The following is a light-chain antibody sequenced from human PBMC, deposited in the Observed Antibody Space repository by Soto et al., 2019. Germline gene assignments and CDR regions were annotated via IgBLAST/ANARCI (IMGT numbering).Light chain of an antibody. CDR1: SSDVGGYNY. V-gene: IGLV2-14*01. CDR3: SSYTSSSTKV. CDR2: DVS. Sequence: QLVLTQPASVSGSPVQSITISCTGTSSDVGGYNYVSWYQQHPGKAPKLMIYDVSNRPSGVSNRFSGSKSGNTASLTISGLQAEDEADYYCSSYTSSSTKVFGTGTKLTVL. J-gene: IGLJ1*01.